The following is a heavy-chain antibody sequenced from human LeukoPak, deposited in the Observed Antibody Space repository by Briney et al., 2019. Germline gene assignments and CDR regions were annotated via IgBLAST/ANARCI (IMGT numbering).Heavy chain of an antibody. CDR3: ARSSSSWYRRNTHFDY. J-gene: IGHJ4*02. V-gene: IGHV1-18*01. Sequence: ASVKVSCKASGYTFTSYGISWVRQAPGQGLEWMGWISAYNGNTNYAQKLQGRVTMTTDTSTSTAYMELRSLGSDDTAVYYCARSSSSWYRRNTHFDYWGQGTLVTVSS. D-gene: IGHD6-13*01. CDR2: ISAYNGNT. CDR1: GYTFTSYG.